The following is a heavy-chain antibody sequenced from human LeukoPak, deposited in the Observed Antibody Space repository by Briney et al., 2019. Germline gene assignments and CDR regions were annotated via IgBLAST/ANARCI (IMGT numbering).Heavy chain of an antibody. J-gene: IGHJ4*02. CDR3: ANQECSTSCSPGY. CDR2: ISSSGGST. Sequence: GGSLRLSCAASGFTFSSYAMSWVRQAPGKGLEWVSAISSSGGSTYYADSVKGRFTISRDNSKNTLYLQMNSQRAEDTAVYYCANQECSTSCSPGYWGQGTLVTVSS. D-gene: IGHD2-2*01. CDR1: GFTFSSYA. V-gene: IGHV3-23*01.